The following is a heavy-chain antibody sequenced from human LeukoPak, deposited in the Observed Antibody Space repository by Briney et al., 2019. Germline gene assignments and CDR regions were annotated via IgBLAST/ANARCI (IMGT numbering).Heavy chain of an antibody. CDR2: VSVSGGST. D-gene: IGHD3-10*01. V-gene: IGHV3-23*01. J-gene: IGHJ5*02. CDR1: GFTFSSYA. CDR3: ARDRGINWFDP. Sequence: PGGSLRLSCAASGFTFSSYAMSWVRQAPGKGLEWVSGVSVSGGSTYYADSVKGRFTISRDNSKNTLYLQMNSLRAEDTAVYYCARDRGINWFDPWGQGTLVTVSS.